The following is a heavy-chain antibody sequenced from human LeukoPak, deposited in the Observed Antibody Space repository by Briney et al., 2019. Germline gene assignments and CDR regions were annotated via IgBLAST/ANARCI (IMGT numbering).Heavy chain of an antibody. V-gene: IGHV3-21*01. CDR1: GFTFSSYS. D-gene: IGHD1-26*01. CDR2: ISSSSSYI. Sequence: PGGSLRLSCAASGFTFSSYSMNWVRQAPGKGLERVSSISSSSSYIYYADSVKGRFTISRDNARNSLYLQMNSLRAEDTAVYYCARDPGKFRGATLLYYYYYYMDVWGKGTTVTVSS. J-gene: IGHJ6*03. CDR3: ARDPGKFRGATLLYYYYYYMDV.